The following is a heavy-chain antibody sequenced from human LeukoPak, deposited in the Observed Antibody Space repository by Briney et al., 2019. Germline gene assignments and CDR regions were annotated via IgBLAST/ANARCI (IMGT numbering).Heavy chain of an antibody. J-gene: IGHJ4*02. CDR3: ANGRGPNTGPTLDY. CDR2: ISGSGGNT. Sequence: GGSLRPSCAASGLTFSSCSMTWVRQAPGKGLEWVSCISGSGGNTYYADSVKGRFTISRDNSKNTLYLQLNSLRAEDTAIYYCANGRGPNTGPTLDYWGQGTLVTVSS. CDR1: GLTFSSCS. V-gene: IGHV3-23*01. D-gene: IGHD2-15*01.